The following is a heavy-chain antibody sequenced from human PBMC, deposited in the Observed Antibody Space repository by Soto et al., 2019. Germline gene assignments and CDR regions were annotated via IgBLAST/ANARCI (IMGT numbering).Heavy chain of an antibody. V-gene: IGHV1-3*01. CDR1: GYTFTSYA. J-gene: IGHJ4*02. CDR2: INAGNGNT. CDR3: ARIRVSYGDYDFDY. Sequence: ASVKVCCKASGYTFTSYAMHWVRQAPGQRLEWMGWINAGNGNTKYSQKFQGRVTITRDTSASTAYMELSSLRSEDTAVYYCARIRVSYGDYDFDYWGQGTLVTVS. D-gene: IGHD4-17*01.